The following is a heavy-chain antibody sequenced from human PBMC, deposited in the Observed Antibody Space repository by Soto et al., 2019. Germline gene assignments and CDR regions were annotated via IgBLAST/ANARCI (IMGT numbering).Heavy chain of an antibody. D-gene: IGHD2-15*01. J-gene: IGHJ4*02. CDR2: ISAGGGST. CDR3: ASRYCSGGSCSYFTY. Sequence: GGSLRLSCAASGFTFSDYAMHWVRQAPGKGLEYVSAISAGGGSTYYADSVKGRFTISRDNSKNTLYLQMGSLGPEDMGVYYCASRYCSGGSCSYFTYWGQGSLVTVSS. V-gene: IGHV3-64*02. CDR1: GFTFSDYA.